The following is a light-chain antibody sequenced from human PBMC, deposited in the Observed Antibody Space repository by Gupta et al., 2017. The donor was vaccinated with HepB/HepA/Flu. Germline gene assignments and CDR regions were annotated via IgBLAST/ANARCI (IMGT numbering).Light chain of an antibody. V-gene: IGKV3-11*01. CDR2: DAS. J-gene: IGKJ4*01. Sequence: EIVLAQSPPTLSLSPGERATLSCTASQSVSSELAWYQQKPGQAPRLLIYDASKRDTGIPASFSGSGFGKDFALTISSREQEDFAVYFCQQNSSWPALTFGGGTMVEIK. CDR1: QSVSSE. CDR3: QQNSSWPALT.